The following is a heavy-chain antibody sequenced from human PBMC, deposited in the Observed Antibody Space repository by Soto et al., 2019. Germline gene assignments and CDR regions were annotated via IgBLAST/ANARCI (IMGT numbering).Heavy chain of an antibody. J-gene: IGHJ6*02. D-gene: IGHD2-2*01. CDR1: GYTFTSYG. CDR3: ARESIVVVPASDDYYYGMDV. CDR2: ISAYNGNT. V-gene: IGHV1-18*01. Sequence: ASVKVSCKASGYTFTSYGISWVRQAPGQGLEWMGWISAYNGNTNYAQKLQGRVTMTTDTSTSTAYMELRSLRSDDTAVYYCARESIVVVPASDDYYYGMDVWGQGTTVTVSS.